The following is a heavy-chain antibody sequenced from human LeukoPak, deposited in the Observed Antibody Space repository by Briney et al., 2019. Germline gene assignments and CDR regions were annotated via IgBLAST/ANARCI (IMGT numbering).Heavy chain of an antibody. Sequence: SETLSLTCTVSGGSISSYYWSWIRLPQGKGLEWIGCIYCSGSTNYNPSLKSRVTISVDTSKNQFSLKLSSVTAADTAVYYCARDQYCSGGSCYTSWFDPWGQGTLVTVSS. CDR3: ARDQYCSGGSCYTSWFDP. D-gene: IGHD2-15*01. CDR1: GGSISSYY. CDR2: IYCSGST. V-gene: IGHV4-59*01. J-gene: IGHJ5*02.